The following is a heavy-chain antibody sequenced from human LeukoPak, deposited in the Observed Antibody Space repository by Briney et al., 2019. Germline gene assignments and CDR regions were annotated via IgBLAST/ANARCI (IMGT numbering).Heavy chain of an antibody. CDR1: GGSISSYY. Sequence: PSETLSLTCSVSGGSISSYYWSWIRQPPGKGLEWIGYIYYSGSTNSGSTNYNPSLKSRVTISVDTSKNQFSLKLSSVTAADTAVYYCARGIAARLSGYYYYYMDVWGKGTTVTVSS. D-gene: IGHD6-6*01. CDR2: IYYSGSTNSGST. J-gene: IGHJ6*03. CDR3: ARGIAARLSGYYYYYMDV. V-gene: IGHV4-59*12.